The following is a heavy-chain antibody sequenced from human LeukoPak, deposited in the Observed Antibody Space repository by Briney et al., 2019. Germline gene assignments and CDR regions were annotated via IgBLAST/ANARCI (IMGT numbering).Heavy chain of an antibody. CDR2: IYTSGST. J-gene: IGHJ6*03. Sequence: KTSETLSLTCTVSGGSISSYYWSWIRQPAGKGLEWIGRIYTSGSTNYNPSLKSRVTMSVDTSKNQFSLKLSSVNAADTAVYYCARQLYSSGSYYAPMDVWGKGTTVTISS. CDR3: ARQLYSSGSYYAPMDV. D-gene: IGHD3-10*01. CDR1: GGSISSYY. V-gene: IGHV4-4*07.